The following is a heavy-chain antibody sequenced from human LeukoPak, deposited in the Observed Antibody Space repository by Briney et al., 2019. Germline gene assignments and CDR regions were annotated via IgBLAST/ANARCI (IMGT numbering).Heavy chain of an antibody. Sequence: SETLSLTCTVSGGSISSSSYYWGWIRQPPGKGLEWIGSIYYSGSTYYNPSLKSRVTISVDTSKNQFSLKLSSVTAADTAVYYCARQRCSSTSCSRNWFDPWGQGTLVTVSS. D-gene: IGHD2-2*01. CDR3: ARQRCSSTSCSRNWFDP. CDR1: GGSISSSSYY. V-gene: IGHV4-39*01. J-gene: IGHJ5*02. CDR2: IYYSGST.